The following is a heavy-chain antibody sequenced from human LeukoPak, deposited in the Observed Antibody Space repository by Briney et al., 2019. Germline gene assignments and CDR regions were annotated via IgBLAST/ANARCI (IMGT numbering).Heavy chain of an antibody. CDR1: GFTFSSYA. CDR3: AKGLQLWFSPYFDY. V-gene: IGHV3-23*01. J-gene: IGHJ4*02. CDR2: ISGSGGST. D-gene: IGHD5-18*01. Sequence: PGGSLRLSCVASGFTFSSYAMSWVRQAPGKGLEWVSAISGSGGSTYYADSVKGRFTISRDNSKNTLYLQMNSLRAEDTAVYYCAKGLQLWFSPYFDYWGQGTLVTVSS.